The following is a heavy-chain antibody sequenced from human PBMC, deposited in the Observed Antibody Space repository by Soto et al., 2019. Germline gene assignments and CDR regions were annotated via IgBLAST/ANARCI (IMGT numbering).Heavy chain of an antibody. J-gene: IGHJ6*02. V-gene: IGHV3-53*01. CDR1: GFTVSSNY. D-gene: IGHD2-15*01. CDR2: IYSGGST. CDR3: ARDRGYCSGGSCYPDNYYYGMDV. Sequence: RLSCAASGFTVSSNYMSWVRQAPGKGLEWVSVIYSGGSTYYADSVKGRFTISRDNSKNTLYLQMNSLRAEDTAVYYCARDRGYCSGGSCYPDNYYYGMDVWGQGTTVTVSS.